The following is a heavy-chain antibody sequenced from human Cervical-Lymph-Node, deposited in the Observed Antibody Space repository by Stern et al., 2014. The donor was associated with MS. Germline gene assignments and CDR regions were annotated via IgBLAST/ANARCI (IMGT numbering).Heavy chain of an antibody. CDR2: ITTHTGNP. J-gene: IGHJ6*02. CDR1: GYTFTNYA. Sequence: MQLVEAGSELKKPGASVRVSCKASGYTFTNYALIWVRQATGQGLEWMGWITTHTGNPTYAQGLTGRFVLSMDTTVSTGTLQHTSLKPEDSAVYYCARREVFGVIVFYAMDVWGQGTTVTVSS. CDR3: ARREVFGVIVFYAMDV. D-gene: IGHD3-3*01. V-gene: IGHV7-4-1*02.